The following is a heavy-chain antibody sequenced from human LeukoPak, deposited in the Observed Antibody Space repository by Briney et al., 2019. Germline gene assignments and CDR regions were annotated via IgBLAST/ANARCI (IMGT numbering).Heavy chain of an antibody. CDR2: INHSGST. Sequence: SETLSLTCAVYGGSFSGYYWSWIRQPPGKGLEWIGEINHSGSTNYNPSLKSRVTISVDTSKNQFSLKLSSVTAADTAVYYCAREYSSGWYVFDYWGQGTLVTVSS. CDR1: GGSFSGYY. V-gene: IGHV4-34*01. D-gene: IGHD6-19*01. CDR3: AREYSSGWYVFDY. J-gene: IGHJ4*02.